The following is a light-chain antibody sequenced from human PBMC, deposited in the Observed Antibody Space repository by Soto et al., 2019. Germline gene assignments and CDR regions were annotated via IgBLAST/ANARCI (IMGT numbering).Light chain of an antibody. Sequence: QSALTQPASVSGSPGQSITISCTGSSSDVGTYRLVSWYQQHPGKAPELIIYEDNKRPSGVSDRFSGSKSGNTASLTIAGLQTGDEADYYCCSYAGSSTLKWVFGGGTKLTVL. J-gene: IGLJ3*02. CDR1: SSDVGTYRL. CDR2: EDN. CDR3: CSYAGSSTLKWV. V-gene: IGLV2-23*01.